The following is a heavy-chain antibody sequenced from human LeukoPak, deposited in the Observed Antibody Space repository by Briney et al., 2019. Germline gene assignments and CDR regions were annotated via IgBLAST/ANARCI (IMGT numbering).Heavy chain of an antibody. CDR1: GGTFSGYA. D-gene: IGHD3-10*01. V-gene: IGHV1-69*13. CDR2: IIPIFGTA. CDR3: ARPGWFGELLPTHFDY. J-gene: IGHJ4*02. Sequence: SVKVSCKASGGTFSGYAISWVRQAPGQGLEWMGGIIPIFGTANYAQKFQGRVTITADESTSTAYMELSSLRSEDTAVYYCARPGWFGELLPTHFDYWGQGTLVTVSS.